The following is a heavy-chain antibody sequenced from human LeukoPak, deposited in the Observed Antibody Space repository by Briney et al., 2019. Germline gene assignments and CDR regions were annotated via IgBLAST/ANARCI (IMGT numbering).Heavy chain of an antibody. CDR3: ARDASGSSTGLIDS. J-gene: IGHJ4*02. CDR2: VSTSSYYI. CDR1: GFTLRSYS. V-gene: IGHV3-21*01. Sequence: GGSLRLSCVASGFTLRSYSMNWVRQAPGKGLEWVSYVSTSSYYIYYADSVKGRFTISRDDAKNSPYLQMNSLRAEDTAIYYCARDASGSSTGLIDSWGQGTLVTVSS. D-gene: IGHD1-26*01.